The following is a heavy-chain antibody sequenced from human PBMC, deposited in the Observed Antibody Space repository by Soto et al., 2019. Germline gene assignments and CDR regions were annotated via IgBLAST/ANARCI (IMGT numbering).Heavy chain of an antibody. CDR1: RFTFTNFW. V-gene: IGHV3-7*01. Sequence: EVRLVESGGDVVQPGGSLRLSCVGSRFTFTNFWMSWVRQAPGKGLEWVANIKADGSEKRYVDSVKGRLTISRDNAKNSVYLQMNNLRVEDTALYYCGRDEVRNGVGVWGQGTTVIVSS. J-gene: IGHJ6*02. CDR3: GRDEVRNGVGV. CDR2: IKADGSEK.